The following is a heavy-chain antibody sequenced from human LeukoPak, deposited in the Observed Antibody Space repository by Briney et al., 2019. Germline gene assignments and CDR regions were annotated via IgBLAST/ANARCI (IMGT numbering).Heavy chain of an antibody. V-gene: IGHV4-38-2*02. J-gene: IGHJ4*02. D-gene: IGHD3-10*01. Sequence: SETLSLTCTVSDDSISSGFYWGWIRQPPGKGLEWIGSIYHSGSTYYNPSLKSRVTISVDTSKNQFSLQLNSVTPEDTAVYYCARDRSNRGYFDYWGQGTLVTVSS. CDR3: ARDRSNRGYFDY. CDR1: DDSISSGFY. CDR2: IYHSGST.